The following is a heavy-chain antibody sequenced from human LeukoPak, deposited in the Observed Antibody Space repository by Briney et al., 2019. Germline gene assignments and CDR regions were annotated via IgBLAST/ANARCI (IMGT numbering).Heavy chain of an antibody. V-gene: IGHV5-51*01. CDR3: ARLRSNFRPHYMDV. D-gene: IGHD4-11*01. CDR1: GYSFTSYW. J-gene: IGHJ6*03. Sequence: GESLKISCKGSGYSFTSYWIAWVRQTPGKGLEWMWIIYPGDSDTRYSPSFQGQVTISADKSISTAYLQWSSLKASDTTMYYCARLRSNFRPHYMDVWGKGTSVTVSS. CDR2: IYPGDSDT.